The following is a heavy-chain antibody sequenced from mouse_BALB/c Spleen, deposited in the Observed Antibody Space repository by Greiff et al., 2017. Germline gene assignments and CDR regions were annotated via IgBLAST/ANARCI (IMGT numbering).Heavy chain of an antibody. J-gene: IGHJ2*01. CDR1: GYTFTSYY. Sequence: QVQLQQSGAELVKPGASVKLSCKASGYTFTSYYMYWVKQRPGQGLEWIGEINPSNGGTNFNEKFKSKATLTVDKSSSTAYMQLSSLTSEDSAVYYCTRYDGWDLYFAYWGQGTTLTVSS. V-gene: IGHV1S81*02. D-gene: IGHD2-3*01. CDR2: INPSNGGT. CDR3: TRYDGWDLYFAY.